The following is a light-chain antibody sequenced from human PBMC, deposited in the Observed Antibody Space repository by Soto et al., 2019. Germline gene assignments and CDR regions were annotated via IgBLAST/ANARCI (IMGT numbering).Light chain of an antibody. CDR3: QSYDSSLSGWV. Sequence: QSVLTQPASVSGSPGQSITISRTGTSSDIGGYNYVSWYQQLPGKVPKLIIYDVSNRPSGVSDRFSGSKSGNAASLAITGFQAEDEADYYCQSYDSSLSGWVFGGGTKLTVL. J-gene: IGLJ3*02. CDR1: SSDIGGYNY. V-gene: IGLV2-14*03. CDR2: DVS.